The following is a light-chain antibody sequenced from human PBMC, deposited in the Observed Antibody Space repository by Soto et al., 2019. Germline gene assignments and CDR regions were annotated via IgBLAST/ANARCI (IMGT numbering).Light chain of an antibody. CDR2: AAS. CDR3: QQLFDSPLT. Sequence: DIKLTQSPCFLPPSLGESVTITRRASQVISTSLAWYQVKPGKAPKLLIYAASTLESGVPSRFSATVSATEFSLTITSLQPEDFATYYCQQLFDSPLTFGQGTRLEIK. CDR1: QVISTS. J-gene: IGKJ5*01. V-gene: IGKV1-9*01.